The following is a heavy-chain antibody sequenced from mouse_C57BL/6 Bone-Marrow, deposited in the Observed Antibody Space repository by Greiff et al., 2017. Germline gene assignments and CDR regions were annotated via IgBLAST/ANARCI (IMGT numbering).Heavy chain of an antibody. V-gene: IGHV5-6*02. J-gene: IGHJ2*01. Sequence: EVKLMESGGDLVKPGGSLKLSCAASGFTFSSYGMSWVRQTPDKRLEWVATISSGGSYTYYPDSVKGRFTISRDNAKNTLYLQMSSLKSEDTAMFYCARREYGYCYCDYWGKGTTLTVSS. CDR1: GFTFSSYG. CDR3: ARREYGYCYCDY. D-gene: IGHD2-10*02. CDR2: ISSGGSYT.